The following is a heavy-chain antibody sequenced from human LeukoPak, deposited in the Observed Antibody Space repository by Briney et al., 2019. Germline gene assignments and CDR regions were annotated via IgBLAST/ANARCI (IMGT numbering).Heavy chain of an antibody. Sequence: ASVRVSCKASEYTFSVYHIHWVRLAPGQGLEWMAWINPNSGGTNYAQEFQGRVTMTRDTSISTAYMELSRLRSDDTAVYYCARSRMSLGYCSRTSCPDDAFDIWGQGTMVTVSS. V-gene: IGHV1-2*02. D-gene: IGHD2-2*01. J-gene: IGHJ3*02. CDR3: ARSRMSLGYCSRTSCPDDAFDI. CDR1: EYTFSVYH. CDR2: INPNSGGT.